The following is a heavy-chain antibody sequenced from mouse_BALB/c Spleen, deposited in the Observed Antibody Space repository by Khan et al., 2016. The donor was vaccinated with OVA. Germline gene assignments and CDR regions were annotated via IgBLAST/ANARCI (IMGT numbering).Heavy chain of an antibody. V-gene: IGHV3-2*02. CDR3: ANVYGGDFDY. CDR2: IRYSGNT. D-gene: IGHD1-1*01. Sequence: VQLKQSGPGLVKPSQSLSLTCTVTGYSINSDYAWNWIRQFPGNKLECMGFIRYSGNTKYNPSLKSRFSITRDTSKNKFFLQLNSVTTEDTATYYCANVYGGDFDYWGQGTSLTVSS. CDR1: GYSINSDYA. J-gene: IGHJ2*02.